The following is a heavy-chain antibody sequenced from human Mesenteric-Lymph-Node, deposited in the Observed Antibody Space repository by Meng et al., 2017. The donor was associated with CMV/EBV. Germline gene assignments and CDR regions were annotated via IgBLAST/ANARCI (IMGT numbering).Heavy chain of an antibody. CDR1: GGTFSSYA. CDR2: IIPIFGTA. Sequence: SVKVSCKASGGTFSSYAISWVRQAPGQGLEWMGGIIPIFGTANYAQKFQGRVTITTDESTSTAYMELSSLRSEDTAVYYCARGPYCNSTSCYLDYWGQGTLVTVSS. J-gene: IGHJ4*02. V-gene: IGHV1-69*05. CDR3: ARGPYCNSTSCYLDY. D-gene: IGHD2-2*01.